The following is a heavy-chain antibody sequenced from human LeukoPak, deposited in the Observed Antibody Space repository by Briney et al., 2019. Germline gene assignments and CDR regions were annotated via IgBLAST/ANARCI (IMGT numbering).Heavy chain of an antibody. CDR2: IRYDGSNK. J-gene: IGHJ5*02. CDR1: GFTFSSYG. V-gene: IGHV3-30*02. CDR3: AKGHYYDSSGFNWFDP. Sequence: GGSLRLSCAASGFTFSSYGMHWVRQAPGKGLEWVAFIRYDGSNKYYADSVKGRFTISRDNSKNTLYLQMNSLRAEDTAVYYCAKGHYYDSSGFNWFDPWGQGTLVTVSS. D-gene: IGHD3-22*01.